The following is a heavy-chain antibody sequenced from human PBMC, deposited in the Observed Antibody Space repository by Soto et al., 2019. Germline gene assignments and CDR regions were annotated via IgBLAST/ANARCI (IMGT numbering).Heavy chain of an antibody. Sequence: PGGSLRLSCAASGFTFSSYGMHWVRQAPGKGLEWVAVISYDGSNKYYADSVKGRFTISRDNSKNTLYLQMNSLRAEDTAVYYCAKSPHDYYFDYWGQGTLVTVSS. V-gene: IGHV3-30*18. CDR1: GFTFSSYG. CDR3: AKSPHDYYFDY. J-gene: IGHJ4*02. CDR2: ISYDGSNK. D-gene: IGHD3-3*01.